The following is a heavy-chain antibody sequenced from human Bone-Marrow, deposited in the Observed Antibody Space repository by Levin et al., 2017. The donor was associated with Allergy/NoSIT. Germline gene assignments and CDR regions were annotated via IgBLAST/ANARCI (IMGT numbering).Heavy chain of an antibody. D-gene: IGHD2-2*01. J-gene: IGHJ4*02. CDR2: IHPGDSVT. V-gene: IGHV5-51*01. CDR3: ARKYCSRPTCLWAPFDY. CDR1: GDTFSRYW. Sequence: GESLKISCRDSGDTFSRYWIAWVRQIPGKGLEWMGIIHPGDSVTRYSPSFEGQVIISADKSINTAYLQWSSLKASDTAMYFCARKYCSRPTCLWAPFDYWGQGTLVTVSS.